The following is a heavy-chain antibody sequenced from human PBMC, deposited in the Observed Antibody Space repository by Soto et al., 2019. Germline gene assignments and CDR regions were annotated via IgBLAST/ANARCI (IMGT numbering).Heavy chain of an antibody. V-gene: IGHV1-46*01. CDR1: GYTFPSYY. J-gene: IGHJ5*02. Sequence: ASVQGSCKASGYTFPSYYRHWVRQAPGQGLEWMGIINPSGGSTSYAQKFQGRVTMTRDTSTSTVYMELSSLRSEDTAVYYCARELSKLVRYGWFDPWGQGTLVTVSS. D-gene: IGHD6-6*01. CDR2: INPSGGST. CDR3: ARELSKLVRYGWFDP.